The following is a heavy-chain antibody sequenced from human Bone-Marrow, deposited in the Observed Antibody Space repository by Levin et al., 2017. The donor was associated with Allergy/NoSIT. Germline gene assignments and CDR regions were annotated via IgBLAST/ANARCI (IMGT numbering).Heavy chain of an antibody. J-gene: IGHJ1*01. V-gene: IGHV3-74*01. CDR1: GFTFSSYW. CDR2: INSDGSST. CDR3: ARDGRGYCSGGSCYEEYFQH. D-gene: IGHD2-15*01. Sequence: GESLKISCAASGFTFSSYWMHWVRQAPGKGLVWVSRINSDGSSTSYADSVKGRFTISRDNAKNTLYLQMNSLRAEDTAVYYCARDGRGYCSGGSCYEEYFQHWGQGTLVTVSS.